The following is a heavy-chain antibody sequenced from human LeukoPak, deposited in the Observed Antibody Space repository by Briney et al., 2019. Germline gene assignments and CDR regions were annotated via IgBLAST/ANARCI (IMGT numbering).Heavy chain of an antibody. J-gene: IGHJ3*02. D-gene: IGHD6-19*01. V-gene: IGHV4-34*01. CDR3: ARGSGSSGWYIDAFDI. CDR1: GGSFSGYY. CDR2: INHSGST. Sequence: PSETLSLTCAVYGGSFSGYYWSWIRQPPGKGLEWIGEINHSGSTNYNPSLKSRVTISVDTSKNQFSLKLSSVTAADTAVYYCARGSGSSGWYIDAFDIWGQGTMVTVSS.